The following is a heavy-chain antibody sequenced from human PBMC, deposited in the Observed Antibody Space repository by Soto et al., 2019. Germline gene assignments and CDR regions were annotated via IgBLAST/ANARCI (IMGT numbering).Heavy chain of an antibody. CDR3: ARAREDSSGWFDH. J-gene: IGHJ5*02. D-gene: IGHD6-19*01. CDR1: GYIFSGNY. Sequence: QVQLVQSGAEVRKPGASVKVSCKASGYIFSGNYLHWVRRAPGQGLEWMAWINAKNGATNYAQKFRGRATVTRDTSISTTYLELSGLTSDDTAVYYCARAREDSSGWFDHWGQGTQFTVS. V-gene: IGHV1-2*02. CDR2: INAKNGAT.